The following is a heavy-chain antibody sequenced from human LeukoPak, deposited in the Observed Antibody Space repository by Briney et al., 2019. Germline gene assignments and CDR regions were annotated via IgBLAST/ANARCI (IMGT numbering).Heavy chain of an antibody. CDR2: ISGSGGST. Sequence: GGSLRLSCAASGFTFSSYAMSWVRQAPGKGLEWVSVISGSGGSTYYADSVKGQFTISRDNSKNTLYLQMNSLRAEDTAVYYCAKAYYYDSSGYYSKLTLFDYWGQGTLVTVSS. CDR3: AKAYYYDSSGYYSKLTLFDY. J-gene: IGHJ4*02. CDR1: GFTFSSYA. V-gene: IGHV3-23*01. D-gene: IGHD3-22*01.